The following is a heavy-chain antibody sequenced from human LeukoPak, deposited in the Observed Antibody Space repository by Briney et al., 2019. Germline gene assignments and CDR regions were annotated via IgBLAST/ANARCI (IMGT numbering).Heavy chain of an antibody. D-gene: IGHD3-16*01. CDR3: ARSGLTLRLGTHSKPGGMDV. CDR2: ISAYNGNT. CDR1: GYTFTSYG. Sequence: ASVKVSCKASGYTFTSYGMSWVRQAPGQGLEWMGWISAYNGNTNYAQKLQGRVTMTTDTSTSTAYMELRSLRSDDTAVYYCARSGLTLRLGTHSKPGGMDVWGQGTTVTVS. J-gene: IGHJ6*02. V-gene: IGHV1-18*04.